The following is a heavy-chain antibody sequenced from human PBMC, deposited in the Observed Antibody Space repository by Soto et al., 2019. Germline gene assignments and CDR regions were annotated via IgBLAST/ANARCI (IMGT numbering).Heavy chain of an antibody. CDR1: GYTFTSYA. CDR3: ARGGYCSGGSCYHFDY. V-gene: IGHV1-3*01. D-gene: IGHD2-15*01. Sequence: QVQLVQSGAEVKKPGASVKVSCKASGYTFTSYAMHWVRQAPGQRLEWMGWINAGNGNTKYSQKFQGRVTITRDTSASTAYMELSSLRSEDTAVYYCARGGYCSGGSCYHFDYWGQGTLVTVSS. J-gene: IGHJ4*02. CDR2: INAGNGNT.